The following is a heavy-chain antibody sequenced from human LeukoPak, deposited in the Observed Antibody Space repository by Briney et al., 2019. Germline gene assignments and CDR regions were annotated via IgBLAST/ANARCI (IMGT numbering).Heavy chain of an antibody. CDR3: ATVVN. J-gene: IGHJ4*02. Sequence: ASVKVSCKASGNTFTDYFTHWVRQVPGQRLEWMGWISPKDGDTKYAQKFQGRVTMSRDTSISTAYMVLSSLKSDDTALYYCATVVNWGQGTLVTVSS. CDR1: GNTFTDYF. CDR2: ISPKDGDT. V-gene: IGHV1-2*02.